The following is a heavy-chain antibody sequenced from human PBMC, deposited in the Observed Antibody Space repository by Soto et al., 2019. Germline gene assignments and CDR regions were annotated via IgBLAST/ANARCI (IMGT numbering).Heavy chain of an antibody. CDR3: ASTNDDSGYYVVDAFAI. CDR2: ILPICDTT. V-gene: IGHV1-69*06. CDR1: GGTFSSYA. D-gene: IGHD3-22*01. Sequence: QVQLVQSGAEVKKPGSSVKVSCKASGGTFSSYAISWVRPAPGQGLEWMGGILPICDTTYYAQKFQGRVTITEDTSKSTAYMDLSSVRSEDSAVYDCASTNDDSGYYVVDAFAIWGQGTMVTVSS. J-gene: IGHJ3*02.